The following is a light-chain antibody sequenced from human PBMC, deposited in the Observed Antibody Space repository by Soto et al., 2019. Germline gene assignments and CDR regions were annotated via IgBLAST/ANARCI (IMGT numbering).Light chain of an antibody. CDR3: QHYGSSPGT. CDR2: GAS. CDR1: QSVSSSY. J-gene: IGKJ1*01. V-gene: IGKV3-20*01. Sequence: IVLTHAPGTLSFSPGEIATLSFRASQSVSSSYLAWYQQKPGQAPRLLIYGASSRATGIPDRFSGSGSGTDFTLTISRLEPEDFAVYYCQHYGSSPGTFGQGTKVDIK.